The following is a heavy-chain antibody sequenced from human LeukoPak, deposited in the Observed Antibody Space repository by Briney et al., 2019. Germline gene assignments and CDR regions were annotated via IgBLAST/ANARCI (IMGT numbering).Heavy chain of an antibody. CDR1: GFTFNSYA. Sequence: PGGSLRLSCAASGFTFNSYAMSWVRQAPGKGLEWVSAISGSGGSTYYADSVKGRFTISRDNSKNTLYLQMNSLRAEDTAVYYCAKVGEWELLPASYFDYWGQGTLVTVSS. V-gene: IGHV3-23*01. J-gene: IGHJ4*02. D-gene: IGHD1-26*01. CDR3: AKVGEWELLPASYFDY. CDR2: ISGSGGST.